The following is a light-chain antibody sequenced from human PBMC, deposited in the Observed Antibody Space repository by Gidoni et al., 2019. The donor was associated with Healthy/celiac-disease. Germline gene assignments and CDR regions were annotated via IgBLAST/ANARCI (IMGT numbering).Light chain of an antibody. J-gene: IGLJ1*01. CDR3: AAWDDSLDGRYV. Sequence: QSVLTQPPSASGTPGQRVTISCSGSSSNIGTNTVNWYQQFPGTAPKLLIYSNNQRPSGVPDRFSGSKSGTSASLAISGLQSDDEADYYCAAWDDSLDGRYVFGTGTKVTFL. CDR2: SNN. CDR1: SSNIGTNT. V-gene: IGLV1-44*01.